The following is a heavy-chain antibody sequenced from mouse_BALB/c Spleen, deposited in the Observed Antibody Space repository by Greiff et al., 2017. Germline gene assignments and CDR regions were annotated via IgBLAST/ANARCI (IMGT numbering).Heavy chain of an antibody. Sequence: EVKLMESGGGLVKLGGSLKLSCAASGFTFSSYYMSWVRQTPEKRLELVAAINSNGGSTYYPDTVKGRFTISRDNAKNTLYLQMSSLKSEDTALYYCARRGGNYDYAMDYWGQGTSVTVSS. CDR3: ARRGGNYDYAMDY. J-gene: IGHJ4*01. CDR1: GFTFSSYY. V-gene: IGHV5-6-2*01. CDR2: INSNGGST. D-gene: IGHD2-1*01.